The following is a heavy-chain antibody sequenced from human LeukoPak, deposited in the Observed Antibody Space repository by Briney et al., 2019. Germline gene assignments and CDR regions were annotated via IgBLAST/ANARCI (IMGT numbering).Heavy chain of an antibody. Sequence: ASVKVSCKASGYTFTSYYMHWVRQAPGQGLEWMGIINPSGGSTSYAQKFQGRVTMTRDTSTSTVYMELSSLRSEDTAVYYCARGTTVGGDHDAFGIWGQGTMVTVSS. CDR3: ARGTTVGGDHDAFGI. CDR2: INPSGGST. V-gene: IGHV1-46*01. CDR1: GYTFTSYY. J-gene: IGHJ3*02. D-gene: IGHD4-11*01.